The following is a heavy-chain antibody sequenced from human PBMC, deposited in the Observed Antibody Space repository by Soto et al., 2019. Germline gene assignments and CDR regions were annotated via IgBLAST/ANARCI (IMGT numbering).Heavy chain of an antibody. D-gene: IGHD3-16*01. J-gene: IGHJ6*02. CDR3: AKDGGKYYGMDV. V-gene: IGHV3-30*18. Sequence: QVQLVESGGGVVQPGRSLRLSCAASGFTFSSYGMHWVRQAPGKGLEWVAVISYDGRNKYYADSVKGRFTISRDNSKNTLYLQMNSLRAEDTAVYYCAKDGGKYYGMDVWGQGTTVTVSS. CDR2: ISYDGRNK. CDR1: GFTFSSYG.